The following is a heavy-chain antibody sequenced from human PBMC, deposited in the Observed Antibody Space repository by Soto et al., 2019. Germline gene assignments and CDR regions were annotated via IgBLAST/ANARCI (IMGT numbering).Heavy chain of an antibody. V-gene: IGHV5-51*01. J-gene: IGHJ3*01. D-gene: IGHD1-26*01. CDR1: GYRFSTSW. Sequence: GESLKISCKVSGYRFSTSWIAWVRQMPGKGLEWMGIIYPGDSDSRYSPSFQGQVTFSADKSITTVYLQWSSLKASDTAMYYCARPYSGGPNDPFDVWGQGTMVTVSS. CDR2: IYPGDSDS. CDR3: ARPYSGGPNDPFDV.